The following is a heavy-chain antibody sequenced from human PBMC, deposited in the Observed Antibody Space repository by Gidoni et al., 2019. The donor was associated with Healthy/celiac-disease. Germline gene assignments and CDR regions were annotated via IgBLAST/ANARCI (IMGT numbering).Heavy chain of an antibody. D-gene: IGHD1-26*01. CDR1: GFPFDDYA. Sequence: EVQLVESGGGLVQPGRSLRLSCAASGFPFDDYAMHWVRQAPGKGLEWVSGISWNSGSIGYADSVKGRFTISRDNAKNSLYLQMNSLRAEDTALYYCAKGGVYYYYGMDVWGQGTTVTVSS. CDR3: AKGGVYYYYGMDV. V-gene: IGHV3-9*01. CDR2: ISWNSGSI. J-gene: IGHJ6*02.